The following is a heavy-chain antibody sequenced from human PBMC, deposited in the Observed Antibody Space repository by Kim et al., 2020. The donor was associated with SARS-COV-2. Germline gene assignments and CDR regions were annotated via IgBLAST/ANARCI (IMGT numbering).Heavy chain of an antibody. Sequence: ASVKVSCKASGYTFTMYYIHWVRQAPGQGLEWMGIINPSGGSTNYAQKFQGRVTMTRDTSTSTVYMELSSLKSEDTAVYYCTTLRVFGRDYWCQGTLVTVSS. V-gene: IGHV1-46*01. CDR1: GYTFTMYY. CDR3: TTLRVFGRDY. D-gene: IGHD3-16*01. J-gene: IGHJ4*02. CDR2: INPSGGST.